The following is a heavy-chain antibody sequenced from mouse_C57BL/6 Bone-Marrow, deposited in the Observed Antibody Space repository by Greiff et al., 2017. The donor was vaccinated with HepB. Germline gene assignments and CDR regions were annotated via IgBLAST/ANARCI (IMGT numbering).Heavy chain of an antibody. V-gene: IGHV6-3*01. CDR2: IRLKSDNYAT. CDR1: GFTFSNYW. D-gene: IGHD2-4*01. Sequence: EVNLVESGGGLVQPGGSMKLSCVASGFTFSNYWMNWVRQSPEKGLEWVAQIRLKSDNYATHYAESVKGRFTISRDDSKSSVYLQMNNLRAEDTGIYYCTVYYDYDEDYWGQGTTLTVSS. CDR3: TVYYDYDEDY. J-gene: IGHJ2*01.